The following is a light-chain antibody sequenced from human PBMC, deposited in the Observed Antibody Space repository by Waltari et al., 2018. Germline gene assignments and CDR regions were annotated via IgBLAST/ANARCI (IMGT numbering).Light chain of an antibody. V-gene: IGLV2-23*02. CDR2: EVS. Sequence: QSALTQPASVSGSPGPSIPISCTGTSSNVGSSNLVSWYQQHPGKAPKLMIYEVSKRPSGVSNRFSGSKSGNTASLTISGLQAEDEADYYCCSYVGSSTWVFGGGTKLTVL. CDR1: SSNVGSSNL. J-gene: IGLJ3*02. CDR3: CSYVGSSTWV.